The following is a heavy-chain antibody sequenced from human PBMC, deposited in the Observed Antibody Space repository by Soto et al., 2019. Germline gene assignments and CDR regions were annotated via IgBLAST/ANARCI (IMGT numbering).Heavy chain of an antibody. CDR1: GYTFTSYG. Sequence: QVQLVQSGAEVKKPGASVKVSCKASGYTFTSYGISWVRQARGQGLEWMGWISAYNGNTNYAQKLQGRVTMTTDTSTSTAYMELRSLRSDDTAVYYCARVRDYDRSGYYAPGFDYWGQGTLVTVSS. D-gene: IGHD3-22*01. CDR2: ISAYNGNT. V-gene: IGHV1-18*04. CDR3: ARVRDYDRSGYYAPGFDY. J-gene: IGHJ4*02.